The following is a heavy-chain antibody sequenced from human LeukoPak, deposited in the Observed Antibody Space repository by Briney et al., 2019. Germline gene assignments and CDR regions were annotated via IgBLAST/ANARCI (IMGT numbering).Heavy chain of an antibody. J-gene: IGHJ4*02. D-gene: IGHD3-10*01. Sequence: GGSLRLSCAASGFTFSSYWMTWVRQAPGKGLEWVGNINQDGSERYYVDSMKGRFTISRDNAKNSLYLQMNSLRAEDTAVYYCARERASESYYKAPPFDYCGQGTLVTVSS. CDR2: INQDGSER. CDR3: ARERASESYYKAPPFDY. V-gene: IGHV3-7*01. CDR1: GFTFSSYW.